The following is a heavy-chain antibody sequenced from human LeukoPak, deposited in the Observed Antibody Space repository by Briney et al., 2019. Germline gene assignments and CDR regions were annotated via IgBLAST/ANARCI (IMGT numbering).Heavy chain of an antibody. CDR1: GGSISSGGYY. V-gene: IGHV4-30-2*01. D-gene: IGHD2-15*01. Sequence: SETLYLTCTVSGGSISSGGYYWSWIRQPPGKGLEWIGYIYHSGSTYYNPSLKSRVTISVDRSKNQFSLKLSSVTAADTAVYYCARDSRISSSYYYMDVWGKGTTVTVSS. CDR3: ARDSRISSSYYYMDV. CDR2: IYHSGST. J-gene: IGHJ6*03.